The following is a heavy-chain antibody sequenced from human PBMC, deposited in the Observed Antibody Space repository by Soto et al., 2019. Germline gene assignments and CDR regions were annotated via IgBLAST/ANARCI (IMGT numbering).Heavy chain of an antibody. D-gene: IGHD2-15*01. V-gene: IGHV4-61*01. Sequence: SETLSLTCTVPGGSVNIGTYYWSWIRQHPGKGLEWIGFIHYSGSTNYNPSLKGRVTMSVDTSKNQFSLKLTSVNTANTTINNCTRGGERSKIVHWAQGILVTFCS. CDR3: TRGGERSKIVH. J-gene: IGHJ4*02. CDR1: GGSVNIGTYY. CDR2: IHYSGST.